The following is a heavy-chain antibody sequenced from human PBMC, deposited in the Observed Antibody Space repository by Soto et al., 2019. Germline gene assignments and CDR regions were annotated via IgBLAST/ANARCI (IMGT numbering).Heavy chain of an antibody. CDR2: IIPIFGTA. V-gene: IGHV1-69*01. D-gene: IGHD2-15*01. CDR1: GGTFSSYA. Sequence: QVQLVQSGAEVKKPGSSVKVSCKASGGTFSSYAISWVRQAPGQGLEWMGGIIPIFGTANYAQKFQGRVTITADESTSTAYIELRSLRSEDTAVYYCARVPVVVVAATGRYWFAPWGQGTLVTVSS. CDR3: ARVPVVVVAATGRYWFAP. J-gene: IGHJ5*02.